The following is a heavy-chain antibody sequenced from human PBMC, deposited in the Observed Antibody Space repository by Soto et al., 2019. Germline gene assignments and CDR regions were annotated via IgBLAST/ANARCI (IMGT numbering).Heavy chain of an antibody. CDR2: TSRDSGSI. V-gene: IGHV3-9*01. J-gene: IGHJ3*02. Sequence: EVQLVESGGGLVQPGRSLRLSCAASGFTFDDYAMHWVRQAPGKGLEWVSGTSRDSGSIGYADSVKGRFTISRDNAKNSLYLHMHSLSVEGTVLYYCAKDLGSQYCGGGRCPDAFDMWGRGAMVTVCS. CDR3: AKDLGSQYCGGGRCPDAFDM. CDR1: GFTFDDYA. D-gene: IGHD2-15*01.